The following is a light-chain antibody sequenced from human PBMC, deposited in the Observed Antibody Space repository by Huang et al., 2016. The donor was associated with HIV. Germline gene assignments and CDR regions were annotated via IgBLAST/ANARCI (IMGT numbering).Light chain of an antibody. J-gene: IGKJ1*01. V-gene: IGKV1-5*03. CDR3: QYGET. CDR1: QNISSW. CDR2: KIS. Sequence: DIQLTQSPSTLSASVGDRLTTTCRASQNISSWLAWYQQKPGKAPKLLIYKISSLESGVPARFSGRGSGTKFALTINSLQPDDIGTYYCQYGETFGQGSKVEVK.